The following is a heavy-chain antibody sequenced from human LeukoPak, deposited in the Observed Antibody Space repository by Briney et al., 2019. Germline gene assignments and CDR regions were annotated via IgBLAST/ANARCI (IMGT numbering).Heavy chain of an antibody. D-gene: IGHD2-15*01. Sequence: SETLSLTCAVSGYSISSGYYWGWIRQPPGKGLEWIGSIYHSGSTYYNPSLKSRVTISVDTSKNQFSLKQSSVTAADTAVYYCARLGELLPYNWFDPWGQGTLVTVSS. CDR1: GYSISSGYY. CDR3: ARLGELLPYNWFDP. V-gene: IGHV4-38-2*01. CDR2: IYHSGST. J-gene: IGHJ5*02.